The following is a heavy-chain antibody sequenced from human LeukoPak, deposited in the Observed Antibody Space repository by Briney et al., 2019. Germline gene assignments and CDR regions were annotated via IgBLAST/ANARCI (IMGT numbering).Heavy chain of an antibody. CDR1: GGSISSSSYY. V-gene: IGHV4-39*07. D-gene: IGHD2-2*01. CDR3: ARVGHVTSWYYFDY. J-gene: IGHJ4*02. CDR2: IYYSGST. Sequence: PSETLSLTCTVSGGSISSSSYYWGWIRQPPGKGLEWIGSIYYSGSTNYNPSLKSRVTISVDTSKNQFSLKLNSVTAADTAVYYFARVGHVTSWYYFDYWGQGTLVTVSS.